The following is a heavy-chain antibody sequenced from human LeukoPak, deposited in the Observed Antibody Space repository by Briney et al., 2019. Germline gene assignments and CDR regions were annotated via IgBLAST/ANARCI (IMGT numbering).Heavy chain of an antibody. J-gene: IGHJ5*02. D-gene: IGHD3-10*01. CDR1: GGSISSSYYY. CDR3: ARGDMVRGVIITLNWFNP. CDR2: IYSSGST. Sequence: SETLSLTCTVSGGSISSSYYYWGWIRQPPGKGLEWIGSIYSSGSTYYNPSLKSRVTISVDTSENQFSLQLSSVTAADTAVYYCARGDMVRGVIITLNWFNPWGQGTLVTVSS. V-gene: IGHV4-39*07.